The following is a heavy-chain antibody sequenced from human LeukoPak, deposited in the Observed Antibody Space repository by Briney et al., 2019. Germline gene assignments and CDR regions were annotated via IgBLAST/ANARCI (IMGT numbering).Heavy chain of an antibody. J-gene: IGHJ4*02. Sequence: GGSLRLSCAASGFTFSSYAMSWVRQAPGKGLEWVSAISGSGGSTYYADSVKGRVTISRDNSKNTLYLQMNSLRAEDTAVYYCAKDLRSSSFPFDYWGQGTLVTVSS. CDR3: AKDLRSSSFPFDY. V-gene: IGHV3-23*01. D-gene: IGHD6-13*01. CDR1: GFTFSSYA. CDR2: ISGSGGST.